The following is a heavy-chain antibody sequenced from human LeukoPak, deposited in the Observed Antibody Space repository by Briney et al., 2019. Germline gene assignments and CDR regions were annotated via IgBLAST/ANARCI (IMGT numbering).Heavy chain of an antibody. Sequence: PSETLSLTCTVSGGSISSSSYYWGWIRQLPGKGLEWIGSIYHSGSTYYNPSLKSRVTISVDTSKNQFSLKLSSVTAADTAVYYCAREPAGDYPFDYWGQGTLVTVSS. CDR2: IYHSGST. CDR1: GGSISSSSYY. CDR3: AREPAGDYPFDY. J-gene: IGHJ4*02. D-gene: IGHD4-17*01. V-gene: IGHV4-39*07.